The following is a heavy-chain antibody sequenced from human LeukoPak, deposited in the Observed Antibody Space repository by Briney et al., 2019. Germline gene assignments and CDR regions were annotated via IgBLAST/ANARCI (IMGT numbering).Heavy chain of an antibody. Sequence: ASVKVSCKASGYTFTSYYMHWVRQAPGQGLEWMGIINPSGGSTSYAQKFQGRVTMTRDTSTSTVYMELSSLRSEDTAVYYCARESYYYDSSGYYYDRDYWGQGTLVTVSS. D-gene: IGHD3-22*01. V-gene: IGHV1-46*01. J-gene: IGHJ4*02. CDR3: ARESYYYDSSGYYYDRDY. CDR2: INPSGGST. CDR1: GYTFTSYY.